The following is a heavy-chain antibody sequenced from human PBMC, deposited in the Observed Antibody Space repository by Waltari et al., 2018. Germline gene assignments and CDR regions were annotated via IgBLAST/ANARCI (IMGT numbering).Heavy chain of an antibody. Sequence: QVQLVESGGGVVQPGRSLRLSCAASGFTFSSYAMHWVRQAPGKGLEWVAVISYDGSKKYYVGSVKGRFTIARDNSKNTLYLQRNSLRAEDTAVYYCARGPHCTGGVCPRGRAFDIWGQGTMVTVSS. V-gene: IGHV3-30-3*01. J-gene: IGHJ3*02. CDR3: ARGPHCTGGVCPRGRAFDI. CDR2: ISYDGSKK. CDR1: GFTFSSYA. D-gene: IGHD2-8*02.